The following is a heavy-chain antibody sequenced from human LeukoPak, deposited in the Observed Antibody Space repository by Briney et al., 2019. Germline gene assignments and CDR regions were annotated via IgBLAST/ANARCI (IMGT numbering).Heavy chain of an antibody. D-gene: IGHD2-8*01. CDR3: ARDGVGYDY. CDR1: GGSFSGYY. V-gene: IGHV4-34*01. CDR2: INHSGST. J-gene: IGHJ4*02. Sequence: PSETLSLTCAVYGGSFSGYYWSWIRQPPGKGLEWIGEINHSGSTNYNPSLKSRVTISVDTSKNQFSLKLSSVTAADTAVYYCARDGVGYDYWGQGTLVTVSS.